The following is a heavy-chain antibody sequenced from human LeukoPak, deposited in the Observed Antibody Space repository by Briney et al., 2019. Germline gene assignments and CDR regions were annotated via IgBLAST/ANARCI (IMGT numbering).Heavy chain of an antibody. V-gene: IGHV1-2*02. J-gene: IGHJ4*02. D-gene: IGHD5-12*01. CDR1: GYTFTTYY. CDR3: AREDIVATTRGDFDY. Sequence: ASVKVSCKASGYTFTTYYIHWVRQAPGQGLEWMGWINPNSGDTNYAQKFQGRVTMTRDTSISTAYMELSRLRSDDTAVYYCAREDIVATTRGDFDYWGQGTLVTVSS. CDR2: INPNSGDT.